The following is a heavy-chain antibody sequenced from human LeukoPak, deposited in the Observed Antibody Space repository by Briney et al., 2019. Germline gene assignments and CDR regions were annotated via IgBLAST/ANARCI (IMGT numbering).Heavy chain of an antibody. D-gene: IGHD7-27*01. V-gene: IGHV3-66*01. CDR2: IYSGDNT. J-gene: IGHJ3*02. CDR3: ARATGDGRHAFDI. CDR1: GFTVSTNY. Sequence: GGSLRLSCAASGFTVSTNYMSWVRQAPGKGLEWVSVIYSGDNTYYADSVKGRFTISRDISKNTLYLQMNSLRAEDTAVYYCARATGDGRHAFDIWGQGTVVTVSS.